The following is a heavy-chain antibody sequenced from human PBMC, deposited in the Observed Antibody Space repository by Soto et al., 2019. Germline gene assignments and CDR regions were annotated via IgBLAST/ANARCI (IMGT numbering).Heavy chain of an antibody. CDR1: GFTFSTYA. Sequence: LRLSCAASGFTFSTYAMAWVRQAPGKGLEWVSSISSSSSYIYYADSVKGRFTISRDNAKNSLYLQMNSLRAEDTAVYYCAREPNYDILTGYGHWGQGTLVTVSS. D-gene: IGHD3-9*01. CDR2: ISSSSSYI. J-gene: IGHJ4*02. V-gene: IGHV3-21*01. CDR3: AREPNYDILTGYGH.